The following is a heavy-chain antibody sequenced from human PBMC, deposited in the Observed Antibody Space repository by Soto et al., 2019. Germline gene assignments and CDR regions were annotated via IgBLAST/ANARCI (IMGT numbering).Heavy chain of an antibody. V-gene: IGHV1-18*01. CDR1: GYTFTSYG. D-gene: IGHD1-26*01. J-gene: IGHJ6*02. CDR2: ISAYNGNT. CDR3: ARDAGATTDYYYGMDV. Sequence: ASVKVSCKASGYTFTSYGISWVRQAPGQGLEWMGWISAYNGNTNYAQKLQGRVTMTTDTSTSTAYMELRSLRSDDTAVYYCARDAGATTDYYYGMDVWGQGTTVTVSS.